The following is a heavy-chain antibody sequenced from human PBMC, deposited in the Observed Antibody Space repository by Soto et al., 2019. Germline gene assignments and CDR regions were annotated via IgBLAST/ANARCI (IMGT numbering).Heavy chain of an antibody. J-gene: IGHJ4*02. V-gene: IGHV3-15*01. CDR2: IKTKNDGETT. Sequence: EGQLVESGGGLVKPGESLRLSCEVSGITINTAWMSWVRQAPGNGLEWVGRIKTKNDGETTEFAAAVDGRFSISRDDSRNTIYLQMNSLRTEDTAVYYCTREWWGDFAWGQGSLVTVSS. CDR3: TREWWGDFA. D-gene: IGHD2-8*01. CDR1: GITINTAW.